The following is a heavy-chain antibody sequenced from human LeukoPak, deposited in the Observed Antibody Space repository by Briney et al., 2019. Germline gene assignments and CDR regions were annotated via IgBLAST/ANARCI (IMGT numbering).Heavy chain of an antibody. CDR3: ARALWSGPVYYGMDV. J-gene: IGHJ6*02. Sequence: GGSLRLSCAASGFTFSTYNMYWVRQAPGKGLEWVSSISSTSNYIYYADSVKGRFTISRDNAKNSLYLQMNSLRAEDTAVYYCARALWSGPVYYGMDVWGQGTTVTVSS. D-gene: IGHD3-10*01. CDR1: GFTFSTYN. CDR2: ISSTSNYI. V-gene: IGHV3-21*06.